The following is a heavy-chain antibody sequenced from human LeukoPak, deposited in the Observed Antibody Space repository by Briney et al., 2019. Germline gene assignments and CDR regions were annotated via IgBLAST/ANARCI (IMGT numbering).Heavy chain of an antibody. Sequence: GGSLRLSCAASGFTFSNYEMNWVRQAPGKGLEWVSYISYSGSSIYYADSVKGRFTISRDNAKNSLYLQMNSLRAEDTAVYYCARVLAVAGTDYWGQGTLVTVSS. J-gene: IGHJ4*02. V-gene: IGHV3-48*03. CDR2: ISYSGSSI. CDR1: GFTFSNYE. D-gene: IGHD6-19*01. CDR3: ARVLAVAGTDY.